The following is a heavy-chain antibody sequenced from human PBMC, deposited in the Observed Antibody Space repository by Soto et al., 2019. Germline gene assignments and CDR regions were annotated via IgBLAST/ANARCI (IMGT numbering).Heavy chain of an antibody. J-gene: IGHJ4*02. CDR3: ARESYGGEFDY. D-gene: IGHD4-17*01. V-gene: IGHV1-3*01. Sequence: ASVKVSCKASGYTLTSYAMHWVRQAPGQRLEWMGWINAGNGNTKYSQKFQGRVTITRDTSASTAYMELSSLRSEDTAVYYCARESYGGEFDYWGQGTLVNVSS. CDR1: GYTLTSYA. CDR2: INAGNGNT.